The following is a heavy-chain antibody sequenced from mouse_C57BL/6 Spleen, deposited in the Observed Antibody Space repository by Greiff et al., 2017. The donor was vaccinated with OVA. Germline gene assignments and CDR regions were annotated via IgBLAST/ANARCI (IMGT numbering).Heavy chain of an antibody. V-gene: IGHV5-9*01. CDR2: ISGGGGNT. CDR1: GFTFSSYT. D-gene: IGHD1-1*01. Sequence: EVKLLESGGGLVKPGGSLKLSCAASGFTFSSYTMSWVRQTPEKRLEWVATISGGGGNTYYPDSVKGRFTISRDNAKNTLYLQMSSLRSEDTALYYCARDYYGSSYRAWFAYWGQGTLVTVSA. J-gene: IGHJ3*01. CDR3: ARDYYGSSYRAWFAY.